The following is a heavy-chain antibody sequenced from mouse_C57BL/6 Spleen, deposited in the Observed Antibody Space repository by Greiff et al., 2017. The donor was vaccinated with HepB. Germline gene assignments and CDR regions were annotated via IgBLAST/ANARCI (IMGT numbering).Heavy chain of an antibody. CDR2: IYPGDGDT. CDR1: GYAFSSSW. V-gene: IGHV1-82*01. J-gene: IGHJ2*01. CDR3: ARSYDGTWGGY. Sequence: QVQLKQSGPELVKPGASVKISCKASGYAFSSSWMNWVKQRPGKGLEWIGRIYPGDGDTNYNGKFKGKATLTADKSSSTAYMQLSSLTSEDSAVYFCARSYDGTWGGYWGQGTTLTVSS. D-gene: IGHD2-3*01.